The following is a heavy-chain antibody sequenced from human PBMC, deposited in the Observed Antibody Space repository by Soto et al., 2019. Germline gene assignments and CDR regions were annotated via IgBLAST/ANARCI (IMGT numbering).Heavy chain of an antibody. J-gene: IGHJ4*02. Sequence: ASVKVSCKASGYTFTGYYMHCVRQAPGQGLEWMGWINPNSGGTNYAQKFQGWVTMTRDTSISTAYMELSRLRSDDTAVYYCARLYSGYDYKFDYWGQGTLVTVSS. CDR3: ARLYSGYDYKFDY. V-gene: IGHV1-2*04. D-gene: IGHD5-12*01. CDR1: GYTFTGYY. CDR2: INPNSGGT.